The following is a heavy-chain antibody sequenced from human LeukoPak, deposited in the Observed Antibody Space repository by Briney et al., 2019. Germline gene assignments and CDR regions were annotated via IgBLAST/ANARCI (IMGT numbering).Heavy chain of an antibody. J-gene: IGHJ4*02. V-gene: IGHV5-51*01. CDR3: ARLGATEQWMED. CDR2: IYPGDSDT. CDR1: GYSFTSYC. D-gene: IGHD6-19*01. Sequence: GASLQISCKGSGYSFTSYCIGWLRRMPGKGLEWMGIIYPGDSDTRYSPSFQGQVTISADKSVSTACLQWSSLKASDTAMYYCARLGATEQWMEDWGQGTLVTVSS.